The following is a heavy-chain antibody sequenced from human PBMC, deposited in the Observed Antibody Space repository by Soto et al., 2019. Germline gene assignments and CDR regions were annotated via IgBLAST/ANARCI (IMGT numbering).Heavy chain of an antibody. Sequence: EGSLRLSCEGCAFNSRNFNMIWVRQAPGKGLEWVSSVSGSSSYIYYADSVKGRFTVSRDNANNLVLLQMNGLRPEDTAMYYCARDLRGHYGPWGQGTMVTVSS. CDR3: ARDLRGHYGP. J-gene: IGHJ3*01. V-gene: IGHV3-21*06. CDR1: AFNSRNFN. CDR2: VSGSSSYI. D-gene: IGHD4-17*01.